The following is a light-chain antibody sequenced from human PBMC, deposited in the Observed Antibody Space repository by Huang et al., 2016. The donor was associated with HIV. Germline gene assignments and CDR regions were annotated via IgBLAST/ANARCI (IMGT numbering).Light chain of an antibody. V-gene: IGKV3-11*01. CDR1: QSVSSY. Sequence: EIVLTQSPATLSLSPGERATLSCRASQSVSSYLAWYQQKPGQAPRLLIYDAYHRATGIPARFSGSGSGTDFTLTISSLEPEDFAVYYCQQRSNWPPAFGQGTRLEMK. CDR3: QQRSNWPPA. J-gene: IGKJ5*01. CDR2: DAY.